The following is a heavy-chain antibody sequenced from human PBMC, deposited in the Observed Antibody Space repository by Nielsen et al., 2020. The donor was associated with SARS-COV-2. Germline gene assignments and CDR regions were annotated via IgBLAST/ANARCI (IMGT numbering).Heavy chain of an antibody. CDR3: AAKYGGEWLAVFDY. CDR1: GFTFSSYG. CDR2: ISLDGSEN. Sequence: GESLKISCVGFGFTFSSYGIHWVRQAPGKGLEWVAVISLDGSENHYVDSVKGRFTISRDNSKNTLYLQMNSLRAEDTAVYYCAAKYGGEWLAVFDYWGQGTQVTVSS. V-gene: IGHV3-30*03. J-gene: IGHJ4*01. D-gene: IGHD6-19*01.